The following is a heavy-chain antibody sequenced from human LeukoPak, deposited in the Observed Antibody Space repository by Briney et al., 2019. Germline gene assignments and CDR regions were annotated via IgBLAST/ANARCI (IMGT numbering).Heavy chain of an antibody. D-gene: IGHD5-18*01. CDR3: ARDRRGYSYGYSWFDP. CDR2: INHSGST. Sequence: SETLSLTCAVYGDSFSGYYWSWLRQPPGKGLEWIGEINHSGSTNYNPSLKSRVTMSVDTSKNQFSLKPSSVTAADTAVYYCARDRRGYSYGYSWFDPWGQGTLVTVSS. J-gene: IGHJ5*02. V-gene: IGHV4-34*01. CDR1: GDSFSGYY.